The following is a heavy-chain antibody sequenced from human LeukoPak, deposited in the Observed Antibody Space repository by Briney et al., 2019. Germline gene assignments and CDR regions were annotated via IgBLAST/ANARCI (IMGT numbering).Heavy chain of an antibody. J-gene: IGHJ4*02. V-gene: IGHV3-64D*09. CDR3: VKDSKSSGWYVPPNFDY. D-gene: IGHD6-19*01. CDR2: VSSNVYST. CDR1: GFTFSTYA. Sequence: PGGSLRLSCSASGFTFSTYAMHWVRQAPGKGLEYVSSVSSNVYSTHYADLVKGRFAISRDNSKNTLYLQMSSLRTEDTAVYYCVKDSKSSGWYVPPNFDYWGQGTLVTVSS.